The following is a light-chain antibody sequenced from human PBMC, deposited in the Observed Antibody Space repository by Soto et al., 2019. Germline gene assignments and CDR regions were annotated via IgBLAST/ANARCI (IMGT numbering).Light chain of an antibody. CDR1: SSYVGGYNY. V-gene: IGLV2-14*01. CDR3: SSYTSSSTLVV. J-gene: IGLJ2*01. CDR2: EVS. Sequence: QSALTQPASVSGSPGQSITISCTGTSSYVGGYNYVSWYQQHPGKAPKLMIYEVSNRPSGVSNRFSGSKSGNTASLTISGLQAEDEADYYCSSYTSSSTLVVFGGGTQLTVL.